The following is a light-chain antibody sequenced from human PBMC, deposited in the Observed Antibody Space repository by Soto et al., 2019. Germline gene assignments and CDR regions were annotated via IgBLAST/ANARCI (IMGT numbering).Light chain of an antibody. CDR3: ATWDTSLYSFV. CDR1: SSNIGSAY. Sequence: QSVLTQPPSVFAAPGQKVTISCSGSSSNIGSAYVSWYQQLPGTAPKFLIYDNNKRPSGIPDRFSGSKSGTSATLDITGPQTGDEADYYCATWDTSLYSFVFGGGTKLTVL. V-gene: IGLV1-51*01. CDR2: DNN. J-gene: IGLJ2*01.